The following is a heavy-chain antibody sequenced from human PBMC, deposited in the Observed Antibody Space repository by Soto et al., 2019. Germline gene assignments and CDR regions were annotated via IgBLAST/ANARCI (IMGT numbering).Heavy chain of an antibody. Sequence: PGGSLRLSCAASGFTFSSYGMHWVRQAPGKGLEWVAVIWYDGSNKYYADSVKGRFTISRDNSKNTLYLQMNSLRAEDTAVYYCAREKLPEPGGMDVWGQGTTVTVSS. CDR1: GFTFSSYG. J-gene: IGHJ6*02. CDR2: IWYDGSNK. V-gene: IGHV3-33*01. CDR3: AREKLPEPGGMDV. D-gene: IGHD3-10*01.